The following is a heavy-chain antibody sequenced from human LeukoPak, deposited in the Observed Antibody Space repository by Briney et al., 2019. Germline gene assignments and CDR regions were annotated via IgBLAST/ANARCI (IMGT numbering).Heavy chain of an antibody. CDR1: GFTFSSYA. D-gene: IGHD3/OR15-3a*01. V-gene: IGHV3-23*01. CDR2: NSGSGGST. CDR3: ATSRGDWVYFDY. J-gene: IGHJ4*02. Sequence: GGSLRLSCAASGFTFSSYAMSWVRQAPGKGLEWVSANSGSGGSTYYADSVKGRFTISRDNSKNTLYLQMNSLRAEDTAVYYCATSRGDWVYFDYWGQGTLVTVSS.